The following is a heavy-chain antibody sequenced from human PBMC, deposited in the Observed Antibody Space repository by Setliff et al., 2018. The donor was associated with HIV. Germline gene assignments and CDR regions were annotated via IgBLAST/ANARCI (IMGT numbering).Heavy chain of an antibody. D-gene: IGHD6-6*01. CDR2: IYHSGST. J-gene: IGHJ1*01. V-gene: IGHV4-38-2*02. Sequence: PSETLSLTCAVSGFSISSGYYWGWIRQPPGKGLEWIGTIYHSGSTYYSPSLMSRVTISVDTSKNQISLKLNSVTAADTAVYYCARDPAPSSSASYFQHWGQGTPVTVSS. CDR1: GFSISSGYY. CDR3: ARDPAPSSSASYFQH.